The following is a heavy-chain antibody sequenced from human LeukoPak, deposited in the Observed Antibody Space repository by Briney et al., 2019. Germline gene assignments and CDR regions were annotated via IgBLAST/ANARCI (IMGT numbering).Heavy chain of an antibody. Sequence: PGRSLRLSCAASGFTFSRYWMYWVRQAPGKGLVWVSHINSDGSSTNYADSVKGRFTISRDNAKNTLYLQMNSLRAEDTAVYYCARVNQPDSSGYLPSDYWGQGTLVTVSS. CDR3: ARVNQPDSSGYLPSDY. CDR2: INSDGSST. D-gene: IGHD3-22*01. V-gene: IGHV3-74*01. J-gene: IGHJ4*02. CDR1: GFTFSRYW.